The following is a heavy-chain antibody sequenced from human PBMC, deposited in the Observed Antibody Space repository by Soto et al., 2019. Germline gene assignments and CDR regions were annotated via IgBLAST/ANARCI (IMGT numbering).Heavy chain of an antibody. Sequence: GSLRLSCAASGFSFAGYAVAWVRQAPGKGLEWVSTVSGGGGSTYYADSVKGRFTISRDNSGNTVYLQMNSLNAGDTALYYCAKTESFNGYYNAFDSWGQGTRVTVFS. V-gene: IGHV3-23*01. CDR1: GFSFAGYA. CDR2: VSGGGGST. CDR3: AKTESFNGYYNAFDS. J-gene: IGHJ4*02. D-gene: IGHD3-9*01.